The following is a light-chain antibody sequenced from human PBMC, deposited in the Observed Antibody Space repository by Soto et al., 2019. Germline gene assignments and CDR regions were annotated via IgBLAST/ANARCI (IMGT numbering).Light chain of an antibody. CDR2: RNN. CDR3: TAWDDSLSGWV. CDR1: SSNIETNY. Sequence: QAVVTQPPSASGTPGQRVIISCSGSSSNIETNYVYWYQQLPGTAPKLLIYRNNQRPSGVPDRFTGSKSGTSASLAISGLRSEDEADYYCTAWDDSLSGWVFGGGTKLTVL. J-gene: IGLJ3*02. V-gene: IGLV1-47*01.